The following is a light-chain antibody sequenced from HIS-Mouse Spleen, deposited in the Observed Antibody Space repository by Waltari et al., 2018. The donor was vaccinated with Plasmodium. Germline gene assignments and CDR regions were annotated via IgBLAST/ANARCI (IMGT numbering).Light chain of an antibody. CDR3: SSYTSSSTV. Sequence: QSALTQPASVSGSPGQSITLSCTGTSSDVGGSNSVSWYQQPPGKAPKLMIYDVSNRPSGVSNRFSGSKSGNTASLTISGLQAEDEADYYCSSYTSSSTVFGTGTKVTVL. J-gene: IGLJ1*01. V-gene: IGLV2-14*03. CDR1: SSDVGGSNS. CDR2: DVS.